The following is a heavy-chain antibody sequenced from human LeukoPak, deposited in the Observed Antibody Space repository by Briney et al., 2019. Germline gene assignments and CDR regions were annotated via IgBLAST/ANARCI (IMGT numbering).Heavy chain of an antibody. Sequence: GGSLRLSCAVSGFTFDDYAMHWVRQVPGKGLEWVSGINWNSDSIGYADSVKGRFTTSRDNAKNSLFLEMNSLRAEDTAVYYCARVLVTATSLTYDGFDMWGQGTMVTVSS. D-gene: IGHD2-15*01. V-gene: IGHV3-9*01. CDR1: GFTFDDYA. CDR2: INWNSDSI. CDR3: ARVLVTATSLTYDGFDM. J-gene: IGHJ3*02.